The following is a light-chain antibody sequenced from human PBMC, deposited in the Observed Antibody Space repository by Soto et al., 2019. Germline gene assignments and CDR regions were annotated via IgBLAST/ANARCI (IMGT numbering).Light chain of an antibody. Sequence: QSVLTQPPSASGSPGQSVTISCTGTISDVGGYNYVAWYQQRPGKAPILMIYEVNKRPSGVPDRFSGSKSGSTASLTVSGLQAEDEADYYCSSYAGSSSYVFGTGTKVTVL. V-gene: IGLV2-8*01. CDR3: SSYAGSSSYV. J-gene: IGLJ1*01. CDR1: ISDVGGYNY. CDR2: EVN.